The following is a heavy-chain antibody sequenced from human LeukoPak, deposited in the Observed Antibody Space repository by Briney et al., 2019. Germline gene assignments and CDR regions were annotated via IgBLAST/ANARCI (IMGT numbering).Heavy chain of an antibody. Sequence: PGGSLRPSCSASGFTFSAYAMHWVRQAPGKGLEYVAAIGGDGGGTYYANSVKGRFTISRDNAKNSLYLQMNSLRAEDTAVYYCARDSGTTGEVKFDPWGQGTLVTVSS. CDR1: GFTFSAYA. CDR3: ARDSGTTGEVKFDP. D-gene: IGHD3-10*01. J-gene: IGHJ5*02. CDR2: IGGDGGGT. V-gene: IGHV3-64*04.